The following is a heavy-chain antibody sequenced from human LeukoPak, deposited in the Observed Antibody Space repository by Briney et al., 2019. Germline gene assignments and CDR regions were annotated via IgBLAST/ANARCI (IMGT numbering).Heavy chain of an antibody. CDR3: ARVTGYYYDSSGYYYGGYFDY. D-gene: IGHD3-22*01. CDR2: ISSSSSTI. J-gene: IGHJ4*02. CDR1: GFPFCSYS. V-gene: IGHV3-48*01. Sequence: AGGSLRLSCAASGFPFCSYSMNWVPEAPEKGVEWGSYISSSSSTIYYADSVKGRFTISRDNAKNSLYLQMNSLRAEDTAVYYCARVTGYYYDSSGYYYGGYFDYWGQGTLVTVSS.